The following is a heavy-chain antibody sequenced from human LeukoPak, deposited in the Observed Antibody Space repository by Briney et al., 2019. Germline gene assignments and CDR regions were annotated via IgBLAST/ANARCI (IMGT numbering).Heavy chain of an antibody. V-gene: IGHV3-23*01. CDR1: GFTFSSYA. CDR2: ISGSGGST. CDR3: AKGVAVAGTGMDYFDY. J-gene: IGHJ4*02. D-gene: IGHD6-19*01. Sequence: GGSLRLSCAASGFTFSSYATSWVRQAPGKGLEWVSAISGSGGSTYYADSVKGRFTISRDNSKNTLYLQMNSLRAEDTAVYYCAKGVAVAGTGMDYFDYWGQGTLVTVSS.